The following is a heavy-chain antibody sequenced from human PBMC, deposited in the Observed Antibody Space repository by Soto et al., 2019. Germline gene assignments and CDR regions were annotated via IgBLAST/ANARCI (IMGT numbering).Heavy chain of an antibody. CDR1: GFSFINTW. D-gene: IGHD1-7*01. V-gene: IGHV3-15*07. CDR3: TVLTGTAGG. CDR2: IKAKGDGGTA. Sequence: EVQLVESGGGLVQPGGSLKLSCAASGFSFINTWMNWVRQAPGKGLEWVGRIKAKGDGGTADYAAPVKGRFTISRDESINTLYLQMNSLKTEDTAVYYCTVLTGTAGGWGQGTLLTVSS. J-gene: IGHJ4*02.